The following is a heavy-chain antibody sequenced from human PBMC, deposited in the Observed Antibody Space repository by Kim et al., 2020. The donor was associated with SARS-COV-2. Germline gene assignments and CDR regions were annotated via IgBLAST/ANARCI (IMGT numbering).Heavy chain of an antibody. D-gene: IGHD3-16*02. CDR3: ARSIPYVWGRYRPSYIDY. V-gene: IGHV4-59*01. CDR2: IYYSGST. J-gene: IGHJ4*03. Sequence: SETLSLTCTVSGCSISSYYWSWIRQSPGKGLEWIGYIYYSGSTNYNPSLKSRVTISVDTYKNQSSLKLSSVTAADTAVYYCARSIPYVWGRYRPSYIDYWGQGTMVNVSS. CDR1: GCSISSYY.